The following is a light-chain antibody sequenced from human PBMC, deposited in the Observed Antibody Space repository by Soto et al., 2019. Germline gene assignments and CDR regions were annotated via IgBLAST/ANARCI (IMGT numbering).Light chain of an antibody. CDR2: NDN. CDR3: AAWDGSLNVVL. CDR1: SSNIGTNT. J-gene: IGLJ2*01. Sequence: QSVLTQPSSASGTPGQTVTISCSGTSSNIGTNTVNWYRQVPGTAPKLLIFNDNVRPSGVPDRFSGSRSGTSAYLAISGLQSEDEADYYCAAWDGSLNVVLLGGGTKLTVL. V-gene: IGLV1-44*01.